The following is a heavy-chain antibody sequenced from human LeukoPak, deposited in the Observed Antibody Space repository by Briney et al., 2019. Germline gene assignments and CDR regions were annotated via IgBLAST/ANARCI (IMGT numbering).Heavy chain of an antibody. CDR2: IYPGDSDT. CDR1: GYSFTSYW. Sequence: GESLKISCKGSGYSFTSYWIGWMLQLPGKGLEWMGIIYPGDSDTRYSPSFQGQVTISADKSISTAYLQWSSLKASDTAMYYCARRRAYCGGDCYSGSYWYFDLWGRGTLVTVSS. J-gene: IGHJ2*01. CDR3: ARRRAYCGGDCYSGSYWYFDL. V-gene: IGHV5-51*01. D-gene: IGHD2-21*02.